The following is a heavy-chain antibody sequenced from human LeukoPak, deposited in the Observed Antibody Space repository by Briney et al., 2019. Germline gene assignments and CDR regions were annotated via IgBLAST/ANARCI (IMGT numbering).Heavy chain of an antibody. D-gene: IGHD2-2*01. CDR1: GFTFSSYE. J-gene: IGHJ4*02. CDR3: ARSGYSSTWYLQNFELDY. Sequence: PGGSLRLSCAASGFTFSSYEMNWVRQAPGRGLERVSYISTSRSYIYYADSVKGRFTISRDNAKNSLYLQMNSLRAEDTAVYFCARSGYSSTWYLQNFELDYWGQGTLVTVSS. V-gene: IGHV3-21*05. CDR2: ISTSRSYI.